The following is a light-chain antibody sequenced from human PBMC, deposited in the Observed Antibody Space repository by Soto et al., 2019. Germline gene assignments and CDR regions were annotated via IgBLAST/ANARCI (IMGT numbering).Light chain of an antibody. J-gene: IGLJ2*01. Sequence: SYELTQPPSVSVAPGQTARITCGRNNIGRKSVHWYQQKPGQAPVLVVYDDSDRPSGIPERFSGSKSGNTASLTVSGLQAEDEADYYCSSYAASNNLIFGGGTKLTVL. CDR1: NIGRKS. CDR2: DDS. CDR3: SSYAASNNLI. V-gene: IGLV3-21*02.